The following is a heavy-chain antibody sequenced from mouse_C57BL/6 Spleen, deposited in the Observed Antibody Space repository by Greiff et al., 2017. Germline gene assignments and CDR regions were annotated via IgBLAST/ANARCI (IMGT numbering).Heavy chain of an antibody. V-gene: IGHV1-66*01. Sequence: QVQLQQSGPELVKPGASVKISCKASGYSFTSYYIHWVKQRPGQGLEWIGWVYPGSGNTKYNEKFKGKATLTADTSSSTAYMQLSSLTSEDSAVYYCARSTMVTTLYYYAMDYWGQGTSVTVSS. D-gene: IGHD2-1*01. CDR1: GYSFTSYY. CDR2: VYPGSGNT. CDR3: ARSTMVTTLYYYAMDY. J-gene: IGHJ4*01.